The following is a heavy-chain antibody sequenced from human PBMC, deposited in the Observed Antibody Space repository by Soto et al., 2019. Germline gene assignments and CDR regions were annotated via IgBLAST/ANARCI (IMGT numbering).Heavy chain of an antibody. J-gene: IGHJ4*02. CDR3: AREGGIVGATAADY. Sequence: QVQLQESGPGLVKPSQTLSLTCTVSGGSISSGGYYWSWIRQHPGKGLEWIGYIYYSGSTYYNPARESRVTISVDTSKNQFALNLSSVTAADTAVYYCAREGGIVGATAADYWGQGTLVTVSS. D-gene: IGHD1-26*01. V-gene: IGHV4-31*03. CDR1: GGSISSGGYY. CDR2: IYYSGST.